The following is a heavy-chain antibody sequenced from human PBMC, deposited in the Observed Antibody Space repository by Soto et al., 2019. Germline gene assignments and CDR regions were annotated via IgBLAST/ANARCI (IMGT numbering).Heavy chain of an antibody. J-gene: IGHJ5*02. Sequence: PSETLSLTCTVSGGSISSSSYYWGWIRQPPGKGLEWIGSIYYSGSTYYNPSLKSRVTISVDTSKNQFSLKLSSVTAADTAVYYCARSGGYSSRFVWFDPWGQGTLVTVSS. CDR3: ARSGGYSSRFVWFDP. D-gene: IGHD6-13*01. CDR1: GGSISSSSYY. V-gene: IGHV4-39*01. CDR2: IYYSGST.